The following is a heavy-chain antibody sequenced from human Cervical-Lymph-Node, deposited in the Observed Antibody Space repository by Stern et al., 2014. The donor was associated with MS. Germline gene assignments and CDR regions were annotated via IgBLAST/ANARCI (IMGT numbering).Heavy chain of an antibody. Sequence: VQLVESGGGVLQPGRSLRLSCAASGFTFGRYGMPWVRQTPGKGLEWVAVISYGGSDQSYADSVKGRFTISRDNSKNTLYLQMNSLRPEDTAVYYCAKDSSYSSGWSEYLQDWGQGTLVTVSS. CDR1: GFTFGRYG. CDR3: AKDSSYSSGWSEYLQD. V-gene: IGHV3-30*18. D-gene: IGHD6-19*01. J-gene: IGHJ1*01. CDR2: ISYGGSDQ.